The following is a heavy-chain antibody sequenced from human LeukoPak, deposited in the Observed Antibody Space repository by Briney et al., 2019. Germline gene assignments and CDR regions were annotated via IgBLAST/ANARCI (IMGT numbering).Heavy chain of an antibody. D-gene: IGHD6-6*01. CDR3: ARFPKGSSSSFDY. Sequence: ASVKVSCKASGYTFTSYYMHWVRRASGQGLEWTGIIHPSGGSTTYAQKFQDRVTMTRDTSTSTVYMELRSLRSEDTAVYYCARFPKGSSSSFDYWGQGTLVTVSS. CDR1: GYTFTSYY. J-gene: IGHJ4*02. CDR2: IHPSGGST. V-gene: IGHV1-46*01.